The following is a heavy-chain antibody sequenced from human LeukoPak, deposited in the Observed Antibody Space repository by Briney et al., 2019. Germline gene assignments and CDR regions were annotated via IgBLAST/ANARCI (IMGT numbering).Heavy chain of an antibody. CDR3: ARLSRGYCSGGSCYYYYYYYYYMDV. Sequence: SETLSLTCTVSGGSISSYYWSWIRQPAGKGLEWIGRIYTSGSTNYNPSLKSRVTMSVDTSKNQFSLKLSSVTAADTAVYYCARLSRGYCSGGSCYYYYYYYYYMDVWGKGTTVTISS. D-gene: IGHD2-15*01. J-gene: IGHJ6*03. CDR1: GGSISSYY. CDR2: IYTSGST. V-gene: IGHV4-4*07.